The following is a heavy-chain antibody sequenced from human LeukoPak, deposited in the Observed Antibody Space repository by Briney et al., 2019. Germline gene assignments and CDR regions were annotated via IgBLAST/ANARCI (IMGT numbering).Heavy chain of an antibody. V-gene: IGHV3-7*01. CDR3: ALAGTNCYYYMDV. D-gene: IGHD6-19*01. Sequence: PGGSLRLSCAASGFTFSSYWMSWVRQAPGKGLEWVANIKQDGSEKYYVDSVKGRFTISRDNAKNSLYPQMNSLRAEDTAVYYCALAGTNCYYYMDVWGKGTTVTVSS. J-gene: IGHJ6*03. CDR1: GFTFSSYW. CDR2: IKQDGSEK.